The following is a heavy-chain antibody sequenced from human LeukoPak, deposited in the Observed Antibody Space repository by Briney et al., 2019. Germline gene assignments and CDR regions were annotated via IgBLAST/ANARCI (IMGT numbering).Heavy chain of an antibody. CDR3: ARVGYSYGYYYYGMDV. D-gene: IGHD5-18*01. CDR1: GFTFSSFE. CDR2: ISSSGSTI. J-gene: IGHJ6*02. V-gene: IGHV3-48*03. Sequence: PGGSLILSCAASGFTFSSFEMNWVRQAPGKGLEWVSYISSSGSTINYADSVKGRFTISRDNAKNSLYLQMDSLRGEDTAVYYCARVGYSYGYYYYGMDVWGQGTTVTVSS.